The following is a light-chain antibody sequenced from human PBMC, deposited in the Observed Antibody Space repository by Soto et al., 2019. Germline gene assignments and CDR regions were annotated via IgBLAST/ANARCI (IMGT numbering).Light chain of an antibody. CDR1: NSNIGSNY. J-gene: IGLJ1*01. Sequence: QAVVTQPPSASGSPGQRVTISCSGSNSNIGSNYVFWYQQLPGTAPKLLIYSDDQRPSGVADRFCGSKSGTSASLSISGLRSEDEADYYCAAWEDSLSAHYVFGTGTKLTVL. CDR2: SDD. V-gene: IGLV1-47*02. CDR3: AAWEDSLSAHYV.